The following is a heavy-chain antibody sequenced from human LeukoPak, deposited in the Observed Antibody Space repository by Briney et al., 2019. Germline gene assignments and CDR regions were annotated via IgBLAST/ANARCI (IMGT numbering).Heavy chain of an antibody. D-gene: IGHD3-16*02. V-gene: IGHV3-21*01. CDR3: ARELRLGELSFSAHAPY. CDR1: GFTFSSYG. Sequence: GGSLRLSCAASGFTFSSYGMHWVRQAPGKGLEWVSSISSSSSYIYYADSVKGRFTISRDNAKNSLYLQMNSLRAEDTAVYYCARELRLGELSFSAHAPYWGQGTLVTVSS. CDR2: ISSSSSYI. J-gene: IGHJ4*02.